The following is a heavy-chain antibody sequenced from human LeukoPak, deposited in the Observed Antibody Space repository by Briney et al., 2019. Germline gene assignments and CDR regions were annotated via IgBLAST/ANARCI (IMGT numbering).Heavy chain of an antibody. D-gene: IGHD2-2*01. CDR1: GGSISSNNYY. CDR3: ARHDCSTTSCQYFYGMDV. J-gene: IGHJ6*02. V-gene: IGHV4-39*01. CDR2: IYYSGTT. Sequence: SETLSLTCTVSGGSISSNNYYWGWIRQPPGKGLEWIGTIYYSGTTYYNPSLKSRVTISVDTSKNQFSLKLTSVTATDTAVYYCARHDCSTTSCQYFYGMDVWGQGTTVTVSS.